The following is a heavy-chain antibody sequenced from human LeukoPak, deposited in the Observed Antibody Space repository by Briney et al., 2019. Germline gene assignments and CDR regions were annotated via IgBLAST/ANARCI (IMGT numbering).Heavy chain of an antibody. D-gene: IGHD3-10*01. Sequence: QPGGSLRLSCAASGFTFSSYAMHWVRQAPGKGLEWVAVISYDGSNKYYANSVRGRFTISRDNSKNTLYLQMNSLRAEDTAVYYCARYSRLRLWFDVGGMDVWGQGTTVTVSS. J-gene: IGHJ6*02. CDR1: GFTFSSYA. CDR2: ISYDGSNK. V-gene: IGHV3-30-3*01. CDR3: ARYSRLRLWFDVGGMDV.